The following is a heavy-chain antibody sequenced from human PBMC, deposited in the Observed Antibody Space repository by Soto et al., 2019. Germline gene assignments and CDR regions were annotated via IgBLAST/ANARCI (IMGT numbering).Heavy chain of an antibody. D-gene: IGHD3-9*01. CDR1: GFTFSSYW. V-gene: IGHV3-7*05. CDR3: AREGDDILTGYYI. J-gene: IGHJ4*02. Sequence: GGSMTLSCAASGFTFSSYWMSWVRQAPGKGLEWVANIKQDGSEKYYVDSVKGRFTISRDNAKNSLYLQMNSLRAEDTAVYYCAREGDDILTGYYIWGQGTLVTVSS. CDR2: IKQDGSEK.